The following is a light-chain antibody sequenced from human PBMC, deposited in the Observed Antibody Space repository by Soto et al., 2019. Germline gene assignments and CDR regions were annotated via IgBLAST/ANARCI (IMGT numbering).Light chain of an antibody. CDR2: EVS. V-gene: IGLV2-14*01. J-gene: IGLJ3*02. CDR1: SSDIGIYNF. CDR3: SSYTSSTTLV. Sequence: QSALTQPASVSGSPGQSITISCTGTSSDIGIYNFVSWYQQHPGEAPKLVIYEVSHRPSGISNRFSGSKSGNTASLTISGLQAEDEADYYCSSYTSSTTLVFGGGTKVTVL.